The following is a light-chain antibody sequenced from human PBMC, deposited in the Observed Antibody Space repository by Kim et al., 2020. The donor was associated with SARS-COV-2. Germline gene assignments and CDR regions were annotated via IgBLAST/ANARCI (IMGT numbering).Light chain of an antibody. J-gene: IGKJ1*01. Sequence: DIAMTQSPDSLVVSLGERATINCKSSQSVLYSSNNKNYLAWYQQRPGQPPKLLIYWASTRESGVPDRFSGSGSGTDFTLTISSLQAEDVAVYYCQQYYSSPRTFGQGTKVDIK. V-gene: IGKV4-1*01. CDR1: QSVLYSSNNKNY. CDR3: QQYYSSPRT. CDR2: WAS.